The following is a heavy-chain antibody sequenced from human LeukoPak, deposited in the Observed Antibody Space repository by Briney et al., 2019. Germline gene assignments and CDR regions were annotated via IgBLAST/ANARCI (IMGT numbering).Heavy chain of an antibody. J-gene: IGHJ6*02. CDR1: GFTFSSNY. Sequence: PGGSLRLSCAASGFTFSSNYMSWVRQAPGKGLEWVSVIYSGGSTYYADSVKGRFTISRDNSKNTLYLQMNSLRAEDTAVYYCARDGYSSSSGSNYYSYGMDVWGQGTTVTVSS. CDR2: IYSGGST. D-gene: IGHD6-6*01. CDR3: ARDGYSSSSGSNYYSYGMDV. V-gene: IGHV3-66*01.